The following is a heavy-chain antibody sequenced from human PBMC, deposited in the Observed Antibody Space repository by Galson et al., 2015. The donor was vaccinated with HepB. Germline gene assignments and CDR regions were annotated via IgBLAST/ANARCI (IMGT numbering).Heavy chain of an antibody. CDR2: ISGSGGST. CDR1: GFTFSSYA. D-gene: IGHD4-23*01. V-gene: IGHV3-23*01. J-gene: IGHJ4*02. Sequence: SLRLSCAASGFTFSSYAMSWVRQAPGKGLEWVSAISGSGGSTYYADSVKGRFTISRDNSKNTLYLQMNSLRAEDTAVYYCAKDLNPRRWPEYYFDFWGQGTLVTVSS. CDR3: AKDLNPRRWPEYYFDF.